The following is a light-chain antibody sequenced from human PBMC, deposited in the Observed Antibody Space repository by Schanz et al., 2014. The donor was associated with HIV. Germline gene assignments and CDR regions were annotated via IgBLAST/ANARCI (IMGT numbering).Light chain of an antibody. Sequence: QSALTQPASVSGSPGQSITISCTGTSSDVGGYNYVSWYQQHPGKAPKLMIYDVSNRPSGVSTRFSGSKSDNTASLTISGLQADDEADYYCSSYTMSNLGVFGTGTKLTVL. J-gene: IGLJ1*01. CDR3: SSYTMSNLGV. V-gene: IGLV2-14*03. CDR2: DVS. CDR1: SSDVGGYNY.